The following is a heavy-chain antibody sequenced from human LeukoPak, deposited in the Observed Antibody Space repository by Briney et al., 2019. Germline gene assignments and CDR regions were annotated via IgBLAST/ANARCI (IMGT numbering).Heavy chain of an antibody. D-gene: IGHD2-2*01. Sequence: GGSLRLSCAASGFTFSSYAMSWVRQAPGKGLEWVSAISGSGGSTYYADSVKGRFTISRDNSKNTLYLQMNSLRAEDTAVYYCAKDEDCSSTSCYLVYYYMDVWGKGTTVTVSS. CDR1: GFTFSSYA. J-gene: IGHJ6*03. CDR3: AKDEDCSSTSCYLVYYYMDV. CDR2: ISGSGGST. V-gene: IGHV3-23*01.